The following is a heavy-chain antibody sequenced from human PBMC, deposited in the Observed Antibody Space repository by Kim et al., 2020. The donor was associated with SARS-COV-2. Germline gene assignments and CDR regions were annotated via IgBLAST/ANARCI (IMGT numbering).Heavy chain of an antibody. Sequence: SVKVSCKASGGTFSSYAISWVRQAPGQGLEWMGGIIPIFGTANYAQKFQGRVTITADESTSTAYMERSSRRYEDTAVYYCARVTLERDFSGYCSSTSCSDYYYYYMDVWGKGTTVTVSS. D-gene: IGHD2-2*01. V-gene: IGHV1-69*13. J-gene: IGHJ6*03. CDR3: ARVTLERDFSGYCSSTSCSDYYYYYMDV. CDR2: IIPIFGTA. CDR1: GGTFSSYA.